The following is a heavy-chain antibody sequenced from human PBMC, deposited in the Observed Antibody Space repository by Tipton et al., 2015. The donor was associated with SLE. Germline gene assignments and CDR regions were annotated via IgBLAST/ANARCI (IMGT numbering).Heavy chain of an antibody. CDR2: IYYIGST. CDR1: GGSITSSHYY. CDR3: GRLRIATRTTDFFDY. J-gene: IGHJ4*02. V-gene: IGHV4-39*02. D-gene: IGHD6-6*01. Sequence: TLSLTCSVSGGSITSSHYYWGWIRQPPGKGLEWIGNIYYIGSTYYNPSLKSRVTISVDTSKNHFSLKLNSVTAADTAVYYCGRLRIATRTTDFFDYWGQGTLVTVSS.